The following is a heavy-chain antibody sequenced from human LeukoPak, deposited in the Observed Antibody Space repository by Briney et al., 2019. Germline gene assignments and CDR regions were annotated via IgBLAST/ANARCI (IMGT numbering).Heavy chain of an antibody. CDR3: ARGGSSSSWDYGIDV. J-gene: IGHJ6*02. CDR1: GFTFSSYW. V-gene: IGHV3-74*01. CDR2: INSDGSST. Sequence: GGSLRLSCAASGFTFSSYWMHWVRQAPGKGRVWVSRINSDGSSTTYADSVKGRFTISRDNAKNTLYLQMNSLGAEDTAAYYCARGGSSSSWDYGIDVWGQGTTVTVSS. D-gene: IGHD6-13*01.